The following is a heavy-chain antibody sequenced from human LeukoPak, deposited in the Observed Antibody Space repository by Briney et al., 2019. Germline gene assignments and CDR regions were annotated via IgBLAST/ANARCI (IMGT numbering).Heavy chain of an antibody. CDR1: GRSISSYY. J-gene: IGHJ4*02. V-gene: IGHV4-59*01. Sequence: PSETLSLTCTVSGRSISSYYWRWIRQPPGKGREWIGYIYYSGSTNYNPSLKSRVTISVDTSKNQFSLKLSSVPAADTAVYYCAREAGYSSGYYYFDYWGQGTLVTVSS. CDR3: AREAGYSSGYYYFDY. D-gene: IGHD6-19*01. CDR2: IYYSGST.